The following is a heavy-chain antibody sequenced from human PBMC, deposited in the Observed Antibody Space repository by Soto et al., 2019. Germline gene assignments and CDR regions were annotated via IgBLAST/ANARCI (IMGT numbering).Heavy chain of an antibody. CDR1: GFTFSSYA. CDR3: AKAPIGYCSSTSRYSGDD. V-gene: IGHV3-23*01. Sequence: GGSLRLSCAASGFTFSSYAMSWVRQAPGKGLEWVSAISGSGGSTYYADSVKGRFTISRDNSKNTLYLQMNSLRAEDTAVYYCAKAPIGYCSSTSRYSGDDWGQGTLVTVSS. CDR2: ISGSGGST. J-gene: IGHJ4*02. D-gene: IGHD2-2*02.